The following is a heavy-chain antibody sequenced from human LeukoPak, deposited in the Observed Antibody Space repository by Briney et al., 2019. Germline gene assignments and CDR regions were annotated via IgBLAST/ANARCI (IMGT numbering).Heavy chain of an antibody. CDR1: GYSFTDYY. Sequence: ASVKVSCKTSGYSFTDYYMHWVRQAPGQGLEWMGWINPNSGGTSAAQKFQGRVTMTRDTSITTVYMEMSWLTSDDTAIYYCARADRLHGGPYLIGPWGQGTLVTVSS. J-gene: IGHJ5*02. CDR2: INPNSGGT. D-gene: IGHD2-21*01. V-gene: IGHV1-2*02. CDR3: ARADRLHGGPYLIGP.